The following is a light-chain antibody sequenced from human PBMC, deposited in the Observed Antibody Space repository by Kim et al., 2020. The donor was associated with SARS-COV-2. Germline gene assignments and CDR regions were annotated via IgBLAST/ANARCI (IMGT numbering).Light chain of an antibody. CDR2: GAS. CDR1: QSVTNSS. Sequence: CPWQRPTLSCRASQSVTNSSLAWYQQKPCQAPRLLIYGASSRATGIPDRFSGSGSGTDFTLTISRLEPADFAVYYCQQYGSSSYTFGQGTKLEI. CDR3: QQYGSSSYT. J-gene: IGKJ2*01. V-gene: IGKV3-20*01.